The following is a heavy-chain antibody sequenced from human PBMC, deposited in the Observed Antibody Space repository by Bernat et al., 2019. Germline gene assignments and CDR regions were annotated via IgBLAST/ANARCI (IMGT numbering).Heavy chain of an antibody. V-gene: IGHV3-43*02. CDR1: GCTLEDYA. CDR3: EKATTQRYCSGGSCYTNYYYYMDV. D-gene: IGHD2-15*01. J-gene: IGHJ6*03. Sequence: GGGGGGVGQPGGSLGRAWAASGCTLEDYARHWVRQAPVRGLEWVSLISVDGGSTSYADAVKGRFTISRDNSKNSLYLQMNSLRTEDTALYYCEKATTQRYCSGGSCYTNYYYYMDVWGKGTTVTVSS. CDR2: ISVDGGST.